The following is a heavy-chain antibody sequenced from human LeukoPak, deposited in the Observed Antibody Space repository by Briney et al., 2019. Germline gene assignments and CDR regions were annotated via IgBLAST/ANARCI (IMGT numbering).Heavy chain of an antibody. V-gene: IGHV4-34*01. CDR1: GGSFSGYY. CDR3: ARRPLGGSGYPYFDY. D-gene: IGHD3-22*01. Sequence: SETLSLTCAVYGGSFSGYYWSWIRQPPGKGLEWIGEINHSGSTNYNPSLKSRVTISVDTSKNQFSLKLSSVTAADTAVYYCARRPLGGSGYPYFDYWGQGTLVTVSS. CDR2: INHSGST. J-gene: IGHJ4*02.